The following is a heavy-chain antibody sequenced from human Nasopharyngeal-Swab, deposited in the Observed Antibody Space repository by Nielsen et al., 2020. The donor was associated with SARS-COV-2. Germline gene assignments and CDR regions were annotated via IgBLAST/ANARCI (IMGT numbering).Heavy chain of an antibody. Sequence: SETLSLTCAVYGGSFSGYYWSWIRQPPGKGLEWIGEINHSGSTNYNPSLKSRVTISVDTSKNQFSLKLSSVTAADMAVYYCAIPYCSGGSCYLYYGMDVWGQGTTVTVSS. D-gene: IGHD2-15*01. CDR2: INHSGST. V-gene: IGHV4-34*01. J-gene: IGHJ6*02. CDR1: GGSFSGYY. CDR3: AIPYCSGGSCYLYYGMDV.